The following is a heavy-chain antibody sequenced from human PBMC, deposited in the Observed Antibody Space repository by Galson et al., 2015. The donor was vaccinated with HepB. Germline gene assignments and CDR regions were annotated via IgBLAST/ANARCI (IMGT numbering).Heavy chain of an antibody. D-gene: IGHD3-22*01. V-gene: IGHV1-2*02. CDR3: ARVDSSGYYHFDY. J-gene: IGHJ4*02. Sequence: SVKVSCKASGYTFTGYYMHWVRQAPGQGLEWMGWINPNSGGTNYAQKFQGRVTVTRDTSISTAYMELSRLRSDDTAVYYCARVDSSGYYHFDYWGQGTLVTVSS. CDR1: GYTFTGYY. CDR2: INPNSGGT.